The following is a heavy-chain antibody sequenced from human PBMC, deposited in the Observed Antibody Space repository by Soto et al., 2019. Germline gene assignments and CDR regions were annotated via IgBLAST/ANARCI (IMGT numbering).Heavy chain of an antibody. D-gene: IGHD1-26*01. J-gene: IGHJ4*02. CDR1: GGSISSGDYY. CDR2: IYYSGST. Sequence: QVQLQESGPGLVKPSQTLSLTCTVSGGSISSGDYYWSWIRQPPGKGLEWIGYIYYSGSTYYNPSAKSRVTLSGATSKNQFSLKLRSVTAAETAVYYCARVEWGRGARGTFDYWGQGTLVTVSS. CDR3: ARVEWGRGARGTFDY. V-gene: IGHV4-30-4*01.